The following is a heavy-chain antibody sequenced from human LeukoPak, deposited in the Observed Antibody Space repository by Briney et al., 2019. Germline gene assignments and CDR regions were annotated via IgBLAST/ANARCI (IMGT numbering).Heavy chain of an antibody. CDR3: ARVEYSGWNLEY. CDR1: GFTFRSYW. CDR2: INQGGSVQ. D-gene: IGHD5-12*01. J-gene: IGHJ4*02. V-gene: IGHV3-7*01. Sequence: GGSLRLXCAASGFTFRSYWMSWVRQAPGKGLEWVANINQGGSVQYYMDSVKGRFTISRDDAKNSLYVQMNSLRDEDTAVYCARVEYSGWNLEYWGQGTLVTVSS.